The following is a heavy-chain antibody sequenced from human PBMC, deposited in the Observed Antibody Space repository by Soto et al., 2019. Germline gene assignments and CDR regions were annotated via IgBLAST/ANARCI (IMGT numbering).Heavy chain of an antibody. CDR2: ISYDGSNK. J-gene: IGHJ4*02. D-gene: IGHD1-26*01. CDR3: AKEWELRPVY. Sequence: QVQLVESGGGVVQPGRSLRLSCAASGFTFSSYGMHWVRQAPGKGLEWVAVISYDGSNKYYADSVKGRFTISRDNSKNTLYLQMNSLRAEDTAVYYCAKEWELRPVYWGQGTMVTVSS. V-gene: IGHV3-30*18. CDR1: GFTFSSYG.